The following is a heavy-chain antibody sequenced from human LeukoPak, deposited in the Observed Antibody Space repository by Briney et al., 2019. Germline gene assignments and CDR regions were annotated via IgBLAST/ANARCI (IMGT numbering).Heavy chain of an antibody. V-gene: IGHV3-23*01. CDR1: GFTFSSYA. CDR3: ARVFGSDDHFDY. CDR2: ISGSGGST. J-gene: IGHJ4*02. Sequence: PGGSLRLSCAASGFTFSSYAMSWVRQAPGKGLEWVSAISGSGGSTYYADSVKGRFTISRDNSKNTLYLQMNSLRAEDTAVYYCARVFGSDDHFDYWGQGTLVTVSS. D-gene: IGHD3-10*02.